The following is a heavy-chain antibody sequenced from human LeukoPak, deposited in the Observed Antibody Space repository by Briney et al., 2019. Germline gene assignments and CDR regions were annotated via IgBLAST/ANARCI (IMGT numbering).Heavy chain of an antibody. J-gene: IGHJ4*02. Sequence: GGSLRLSCAASGFTFINAWMSWVRQAPGKGLEWVANIKQDGSEKYYVDSVKGRFTISRDNAKNSLYLQMNSPRAEDTAVYYCARGDTQSKYRQFDSWGQGSLVIISS. V-gene: IGHV3-7*04. CDR1: GFTFINAW. CDR2: IKQDGSEK. CDR3: ARGDTQSKYRQFDS. D-gene: IGHD3-16*02.